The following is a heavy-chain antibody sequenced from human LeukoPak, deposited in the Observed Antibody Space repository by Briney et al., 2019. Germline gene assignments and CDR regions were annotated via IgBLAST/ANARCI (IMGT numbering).Heavy chain of an antibody. CDR1: GGSISSYY. CDR2: VYHTGHT. V-gene: IGHV4-59*01. J-gene: IGHJ4*02. CDR3: ARHRFGHLFDY. D-gene: IGHD3-16*01. Sequence: PSETLSLTCAVSGGSISSYYWSWIRQPPGKGLEWIGYVYHTGHTHYSPSLKSRVTVSLDTSRNQGSLILSSVTAADTAVYYCARHRFGHLFDYWGQGTLVFVSS.